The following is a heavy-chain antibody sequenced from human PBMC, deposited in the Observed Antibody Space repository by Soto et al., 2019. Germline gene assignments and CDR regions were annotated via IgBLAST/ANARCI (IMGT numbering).Heavy chain of an antibody. J-gene: IGHJ4*02. CDR1: GFTFSSYA. V-gene: IGHV3-64*02. D-gene: IGHD3-16*01. Sequence: GSLRLSCAASGFTFSSYAMHWVRQAPGKGLEYVSAISSNGGSTYYADSVKGRFTISRDNSKNTLYLQMGSLRAEDMAVYYCARDRRGVFDYWGQGTLVTVSS. CDR2: ISSNGGST. CDR3: ARDRRGVFDY.